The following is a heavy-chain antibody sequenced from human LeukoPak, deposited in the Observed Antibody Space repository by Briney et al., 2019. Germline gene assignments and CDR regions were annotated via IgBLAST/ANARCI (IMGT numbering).Heavy chain of an antibody. J-gene: IGHJ4*02. CDR3: ARRQGYSSGWYYFDY. CDR2: INSDGSST. Sequence: PGGSLRLSCAASGFTFSSYWMHWVRQAPGKGLVWVSRINSDGSSTSYADSVKGRFTISRDNAKSTLYLQMNSLRAEDTAVYYCARRQGYSSGWYYFDYWGQGTLVTVSS. CDR1: GFTFSSYW. D-gene: IGHD6-19*01. V-gene: IGHV3-74*01.